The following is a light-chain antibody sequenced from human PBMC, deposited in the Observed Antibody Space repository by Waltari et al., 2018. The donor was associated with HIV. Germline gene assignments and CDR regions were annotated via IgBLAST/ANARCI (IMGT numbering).Light chain of an antibody. CDR3: ASYISSASPE. J-gene: IGLJ3*02. Sequence: QSALTQPASVSGSPGQSITISCAGTSSDLLDYNSVSWYQPHPGKVPKVIIYEVSNRPSGVSSRFSGSISANTASLTISGLQPEDEADYFCASYISSASPEFGGGTKVTVL. CDR2: EVS. V-gene: IGLV2-14*01. CDR1: SSDLLDYNS.